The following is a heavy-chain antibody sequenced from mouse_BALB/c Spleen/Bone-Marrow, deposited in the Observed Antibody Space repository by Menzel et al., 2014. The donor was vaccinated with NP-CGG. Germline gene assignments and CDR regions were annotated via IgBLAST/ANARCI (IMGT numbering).Heavy chain of an antibody. CDR2: INPSNGRT. CDR1: GSTFTSYW. Sequence: VKLMESGAELVKPGASVKLSCMASGSTFTSYWIHWVKQRPGQGSEWIGEINPSNGRTNYNEKFKSKATLTEDKSSSTAYMQLSSLTSEDSAVYYCARDGNYRYAMDYWGQGTSVTVSS. V-gene: IGHV1S81*02. CDR3: ARDGNYRYAMDY. D-gene: IGHD2-1*01. J-gene: IGHJ4*01.